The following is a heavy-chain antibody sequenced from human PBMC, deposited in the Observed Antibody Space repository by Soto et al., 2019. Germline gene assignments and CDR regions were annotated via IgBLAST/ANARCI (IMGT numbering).Heavy chain of an antibody. D-gene: IGHD2-15*01. CDR1: GSSLSTGGVS. J-gene: IGHJ4*02. Sequence: SGPTLVNPTQTLTLTCTLSGSSLSTGGVSVGWIRQPPGKALEWLALIDWNDETRFSPSLRSRLTITRDPSKNQVVLTMTNMDPDGTATYYCAHRWWLSCFEYWGPGTLVTVSS. CDR2: IDWNDET. V-gene: IGHV2-5*01. CDR3: AHRWWLSCFEY.